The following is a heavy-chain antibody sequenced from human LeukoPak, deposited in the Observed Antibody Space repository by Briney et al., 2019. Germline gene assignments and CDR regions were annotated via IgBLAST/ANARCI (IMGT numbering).Heavy chain of an antibody. CDR1: GFTFSSYS. Sequence: PGGSLRLSCAASGFTFSSYSMNWVRQAPGKGLEWVSSISSSSSYIYYADSVKGRFTISRDNAKNSLYLQTNSLRAEDTAVYYCARDHYYDSSGYDYWGQGTLVTVSS. D-gene: IGHD3-22*01. J-gene: IGHJ4*02. V-gene: IGHV3-21*01. CDR2: ISSSSSYI. CDR3: ARDHYYDSSGYDY.